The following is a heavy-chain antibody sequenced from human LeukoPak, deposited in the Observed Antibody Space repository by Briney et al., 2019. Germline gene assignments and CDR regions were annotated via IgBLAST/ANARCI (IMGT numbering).Heavy chain of an antibody. V-gene: IGHV1-46*01. Sequence: GASVKVSCKASGYTFTSYYMHWVRQAPGQGLEWMGIINHSGGSTSYAQKFQGRVTMTRDTSTSTVYMELSSLRSEDTAVYYCARVSGSLGFDYWGQGTRVTVSS. CDR2: INHSGGST. J-gene: IGHJ4*02. CDR3: ARVSGSLGFDY. CDR1: GYTFTSYY. D-gene: IGHD1-26*01.